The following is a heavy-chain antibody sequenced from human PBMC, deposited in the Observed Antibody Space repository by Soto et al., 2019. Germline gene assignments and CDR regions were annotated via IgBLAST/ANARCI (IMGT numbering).Heavy chain of an antibody. J-gene: IGHJ6*02. CDR1: GGSISSYY. Sequence: KTSETLSLTCTVSGGSISSYYWSWIRQPAGKGLEWIGRIYTSGGTNYNPSLKSRVTMSVDTSKKYFFLKLNSVTAADTAVYYCARGAAAGVDYGMDIWGRGTTVTVSS. CDR3: ARGAAAGVDYGMDI. D-gene: IGHD6-13*01. V-gene: IGHV4-4*07. CDR2: IYTSGGT.